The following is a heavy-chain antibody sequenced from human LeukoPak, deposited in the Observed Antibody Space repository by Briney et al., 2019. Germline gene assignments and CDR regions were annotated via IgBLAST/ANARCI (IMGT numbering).Heavy chain of an antibody. J-gene: IGHJ4*02. CDR2: ISYDGSNK. D-gene: IGHD6-13*01. V-gene: IGHV3-30*04. Sequence: GGSLRLSCAASGFTFSSYAMHWVRQAPGKGLEWGAVISYDGSNKYYADSVKGRFTISRDNAKNSLYLQMNSLRAEDTALYYCARLKVAAGSNFDYWGQGTLVTVSS. CDR1: GFTFSSYA. CDR3: ARLKVAAGSNFDY.